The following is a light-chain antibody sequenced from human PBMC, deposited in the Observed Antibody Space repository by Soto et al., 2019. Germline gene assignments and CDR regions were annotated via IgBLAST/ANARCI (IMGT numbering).Light chain of an antibody. V-gene: IGKV1-5*03. J-gene: IGKJ1*01. CDR3: QQYNSYST. CDR1: QSISSW. Sequence: DIQMTQSPSTLSASVGDRVTITCRASQSISSWLAWYQQKPGKAPKLLIYKESSLESGVPSRFSGSGSGTEFTLTISSLQPDDFATYYCQQYNSYSTFGQGTTVEIK. CDR2: KES.